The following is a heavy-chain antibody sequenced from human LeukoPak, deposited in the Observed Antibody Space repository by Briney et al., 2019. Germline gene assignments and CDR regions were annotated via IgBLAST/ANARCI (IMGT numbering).Heavy chain of an antibody. CDR2: IYHSGST. D-gene: IGHD3-3*01. CDR3: ARDFRGGYDFWSGYYTPYYFDY. V-gene: IGHV4-39*07. J-gene: IGHJ4*02. Sequence: SETLSLTCTVSGGSISSSSYYWGWIRQPPGKGLEWIGNIYHSGSTNYSPSLNSRVTISVDTSKNQFSLKLNSVTAADTAVYYCARDFRGGYDFWSGYYTPYYFDYWGQGTLVTVSP. CDR1: GGSISSSSYY.